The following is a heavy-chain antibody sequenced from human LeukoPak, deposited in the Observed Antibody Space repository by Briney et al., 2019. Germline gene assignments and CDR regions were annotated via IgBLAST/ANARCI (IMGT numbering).Heavy chain of an antibody. CDR3: AREPVYWEQLGNFDY. V-gene: IGHV4-39*07. CDR2: VSYTLTT. CDR1: GGSINISSFF. D-gene: IGHD6-6*01. Sequence: SETLSLTCTVSGGSINISSFFWGWIRQPPGKGLEWIGSVSYTLTTYYNPSLKSRVTISLDASKNQFSLKLRSVTAADTAVYYCAREPVYWEQLGNFDYWGQGTLVTVSS. J-gene: IGHJ4*02.